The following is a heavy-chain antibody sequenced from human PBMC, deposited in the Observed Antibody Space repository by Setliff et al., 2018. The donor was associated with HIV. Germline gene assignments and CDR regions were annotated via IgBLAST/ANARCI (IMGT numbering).Heavy chain of an antibody. D-gene: IGHD7-27*01. J-gene: IGHJ4*02. Sequence: VASVKVSCKASGYSFTDYFMHWVRQAPGQGLEWMGWISPNNGDKNIPQSFQGRVTMTRDTSINTAYMELSGLRSDDTAMYYCAGQLSNSLDYWGQGTLVTVSS. CDR2: ISPNNGDK. CDR1: GYSFTDYF. V-gene: IGHV1-2*02. CDR3: AGQLSNSLDY.